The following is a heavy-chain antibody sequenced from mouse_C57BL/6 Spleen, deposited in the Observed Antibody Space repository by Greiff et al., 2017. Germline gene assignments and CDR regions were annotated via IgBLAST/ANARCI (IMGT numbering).Heavy chain of an antibody. CDR2: IDPSDSYT. J-gene: IGHJ2*01. CDR1: GYTFTSYW. D-gene: IGHD5-1*01. Sequence: QVQLQQPGAELVRPGTSVKLSCKASGYTFTSYWMHWVKQRPGQGLEWIGVIDPSDSYTNYKQKFKGKATLTVDTSSSTAYMQLSSLTSEDSAVYYCARSLPFDYWGQGTTLTVSS. CDR3: ARSLPFDY. V-gene: IGHV1-59*01.